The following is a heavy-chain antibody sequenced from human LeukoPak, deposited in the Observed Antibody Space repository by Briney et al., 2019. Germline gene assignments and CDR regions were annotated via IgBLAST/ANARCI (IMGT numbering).Heavy chain of an antibody. CDR1: GFTFTSYE. J-gene: IGHJ6*02. V-gene: IGHV3-48*03. CDR3: SRFHLVWFRSLDV. Sequence: PWGSLRLSCAASGFTFTSYEVTWDRQAPGQGLDWISFIKGGGSPMYNADSVKGRITISRDNTRNSQYLQMKSLRAEDTAVYYCSRFHLVWFRSLDVWGQGTTVIVSS. D-gene: IGHD3-10*01. CDR2: IKGGGSPM.